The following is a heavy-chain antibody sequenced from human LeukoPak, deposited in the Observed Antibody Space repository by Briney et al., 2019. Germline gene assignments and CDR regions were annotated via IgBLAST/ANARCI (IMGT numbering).Heavy chain of an antibody. CDR2: IKEDGGEK. Sequence: GGSLRLSCAASGFAFSNYWMSWVRQAPGKGLEWVANIKEDGGEKHYVDSVKGRFTISRDNAKNSLHLQMNSLRAEDTAVYYCARVRATIAVAGTARMDVWGQGTTVTVSS. V-gene: IGHV3-7*01. D-gene: IGHD6-19*01. CDR3: ARVRATIAVAGTARMDV. J-gene: IGHJ6*02. CDR1: GFAFSNYW.